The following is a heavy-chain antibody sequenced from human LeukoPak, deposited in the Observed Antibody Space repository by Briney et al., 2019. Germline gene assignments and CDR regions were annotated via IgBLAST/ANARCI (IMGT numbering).Heavy chain of an antibody. CDR2: INNSGST. CDR3: AKDRSPRGYSYGYFDY. D-gene: IGHD5-18*01. CDR1: GGSISSYY. V-gene: IGHV4-59*01. Sequence: SETLSLTRSVSGGSISSYYWSWIRQPPGKGPEWIGYINNSGSTNYNPSVKSRVTISVDTSKKQFSLRLSSVTTADTAVYYCAKDRSPRGYSYGYFDYWGQGILVTVSS. J-gene: IGHJ4*02.